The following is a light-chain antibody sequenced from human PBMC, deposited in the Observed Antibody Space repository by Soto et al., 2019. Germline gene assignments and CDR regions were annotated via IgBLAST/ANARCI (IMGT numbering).Light chain of an antibody. Sequence: EIVLTQSPATLSLSPGEGATLSCRASQSVGRYLAWYQQKPGQAPRLLIYDASKRAPGIAARFSGSGSGTDFTLTISSLEPEDFAVYYCQQRSDWPSTFGGGTKVQIK. CDR1: QSVGRY. V-gene: IGKV3-11*01. CDR2: DAS. J-gene: IGKJ4*01. CDR3: QQRSDWPST.